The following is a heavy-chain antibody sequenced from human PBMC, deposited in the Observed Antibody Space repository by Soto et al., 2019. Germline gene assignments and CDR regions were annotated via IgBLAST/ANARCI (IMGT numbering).Heavy chain of an antibody. D-gene: IGHD3-10*02. CDR2: IYPGDSDT. J-gene: IGHJ3*02. Sequence: PGETLKISGKGSGYSFTSYWIGWVRQMPGKGLEWMGIIYPGDSDTRYSPSFQGQVTISADKSISTAYLQWSSLKASDTAMYYCARPRDGVYSGAFDIWGQGTMLTVSS. CDR3: ARPRDGVYSGAFDI. V-gene: IGHV5-51*01. CDR1: GYSFTSYW.